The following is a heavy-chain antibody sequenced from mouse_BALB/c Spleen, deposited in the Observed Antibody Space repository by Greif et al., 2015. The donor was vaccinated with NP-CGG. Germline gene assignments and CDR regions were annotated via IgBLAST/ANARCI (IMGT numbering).Heavy chain of an antibody. CDR1: GFTFSSYG. CDR3: ARDNYGRSFDY. J-gene: IGHJ2*01. Sequence: EVQGVESGGGLVQPGGSLKLSCAASGFTFSSYGMSWVRQTPDKRLELVATINSNGGSTYYPDSVKGRFTISRDNAKNTLYLQRSRLKSEDTAMYYCARDNYGRSFDYWGQGTTRTVSS. CDR2: INSNGGST. V-gene: IGHV5-6-3*01. D-gene: IGHD1-1*01.